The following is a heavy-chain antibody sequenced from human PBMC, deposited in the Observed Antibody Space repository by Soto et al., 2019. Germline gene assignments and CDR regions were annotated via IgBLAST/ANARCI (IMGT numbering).Heavy chain of an antibody. CDR3: ARLNYVTYYYYYYMDV. V-gene: IGHV4-39*01. CDR1: GGSISSSSYY. D-gene: IGHD4-4*01. Sequence: PSETLSLTCTVSGGSISSSSYYWGWIRQPPGKGLEWIGSIYYSGSTYYNPSLKSRVTISVDTSKNQFSLKLSSVTAADTAVYYCARLNYVTYYYYYYMDVWGKGTTVTVSS. CDR2: IYYSGST. J-gene: IGHJ6*03.